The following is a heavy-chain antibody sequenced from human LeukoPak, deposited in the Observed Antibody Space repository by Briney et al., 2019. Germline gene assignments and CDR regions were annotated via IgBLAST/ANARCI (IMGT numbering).Heavy chain of an antibody. CDR2: IHYSGRT. D-gene: IGHD6-13*01. J-gene: IGHJ3*02. Sequence: SETLSLTCAVSGGSVSGYYWSWVRQFPGRRLEWIGYIHYSGRTNYNPSLKSRITLSLETSSNQISLELKSVTSADTALYYCVRDSGYSSSWYLIDDDFDIWGQGTMVIVSA. V-gene: IGHV4-59*02. CDR3: VRDSGYSSSWYLIDDDFDI. CDR1: GGSVSGYY.